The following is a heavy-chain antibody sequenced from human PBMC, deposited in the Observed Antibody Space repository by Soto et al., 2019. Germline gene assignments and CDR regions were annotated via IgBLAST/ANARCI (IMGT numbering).Heavy chain of an antibody. V-gene: IGHV4-34*01. J-gene: IGHJ6*04. Sequence: SETLSLTCAVYGGSFSGYYWSWIRQPPGKGLEWIGEINHSGSTNYNPSLKSRVTISVDTSKNQFSLKLSSVTAADTAVYYCARRVQPDQCQYGMDGWGKGTTVTVAS. D-gene: IGHD2-2*01. CDR1: GGSFSGYY. CDR3: ARRVQPDQCQYGMDG. CDR2: INHSGST.